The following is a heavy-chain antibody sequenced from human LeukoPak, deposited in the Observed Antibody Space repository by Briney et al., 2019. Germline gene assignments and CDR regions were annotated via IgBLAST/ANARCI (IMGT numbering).Heavy chain of an antibody. J-gene: IGHJ3*02. CDR1: GYTFTGYY. Sequence: ASVNVSCKASGYTFTGYYMHWVRQAPGQGLEWMGWINPNSGGTNYAHKFQGWVTMARDTSISTAYMELSRLRSDDTAVYYCARGYQLLRNAFDIWGQGTMVTVSS. V-gene: IGHV1-2*04. CDR3: ARGYQLLRNAFDI. CDR2: INPNSGGT. D-gene: IGHD2-2*01.